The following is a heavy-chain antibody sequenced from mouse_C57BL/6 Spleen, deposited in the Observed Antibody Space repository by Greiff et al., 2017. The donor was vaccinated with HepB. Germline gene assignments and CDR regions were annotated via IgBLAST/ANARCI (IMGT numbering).Heavy chain of an antibody. V-gene: IGHV1-69*01. CDR1: GYTFTSYW. Sequence: VQLQQPGAELVMPGASVKLSCKASGYTFTSYWMHWVKQRPGQGLEWIGELDPSDSYTNYNQKFKGKSTLTVYKSSSTAYMQLSSLTSEDSAVYYCARERRVSTDYFDYWGQGTTLTVSS. CDR3: ARERRVSTDYFDY. J-gene: IGHJ2*01. D-gene: IGHD6-2*01. CDR2: LDPSDSYT.